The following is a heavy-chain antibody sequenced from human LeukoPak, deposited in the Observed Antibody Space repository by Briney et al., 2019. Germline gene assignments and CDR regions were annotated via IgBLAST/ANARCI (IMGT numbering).Heavy chain of an antibody. D-gene: IGHD5-18*01. CDR1: GFTFSSYW. V-gene: IGHV3-30*03. J-gene: IGHJ4*02. CDR3: ARDRRIQLWCDY. CDR2: ISYDGSNK. Sequence: GGSLRLSCAASGFTFSSYWMSWVRQAPGKGLEWVAVISYDGSNKYYADSVKGRFTISRDNSKNTLYLQMNSLRAEDTAVYYCARDRRIQLWCDYWGQGTLVTVSS.